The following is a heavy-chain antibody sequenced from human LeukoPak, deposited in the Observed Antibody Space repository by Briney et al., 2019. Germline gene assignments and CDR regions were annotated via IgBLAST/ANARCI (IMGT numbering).Heavy chain of an antibody. CDR1: GFTFSNYD. V-gene: IGHV3-23*01. J-gene: IGHJ1*01. Sequence: GGSLRLSCAASGFTFSNYDMSWVRQAPGKGLEWISTISDSGGGTWYADSVKGRFTISRDNSKSTLYLQMNSLRAEDTAVYYCAKESARAFQHWGQGTLVTVSS. CDR3: AKESARAFQH. CDR2: ISDSGGGT.